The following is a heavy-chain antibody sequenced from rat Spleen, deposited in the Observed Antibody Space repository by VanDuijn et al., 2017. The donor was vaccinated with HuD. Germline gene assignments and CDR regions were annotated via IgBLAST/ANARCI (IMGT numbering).Heavy chain of an antibody. J-gene: IGHJ2*01. Sequence: EVQLVESGGGLVQPGRSLKLSCAASGFIFSNYDMAWVRQAPTKGLEWVASISPSGGGTYYRDSVKGRFTISRDNAQNTLYLQMNSLRSEDTATYYCTRVYGYNLDYWGQGVMVTVSS. CDR3: TRVYGYNLDY. CDR2: ISPSGGGT. CDR1: GFIFSNYD. V-gene: IGHV5S13*01. D-gene: IGHD1-9*01.